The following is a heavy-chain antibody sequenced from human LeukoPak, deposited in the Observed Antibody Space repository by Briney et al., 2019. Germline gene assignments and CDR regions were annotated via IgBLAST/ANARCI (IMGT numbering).Heavy chain of an antibody. V-gene: IGHV1-8*03. Sequence: ASVKVSFKASGYTFTSYDINWVRQATGQGLEWMGWMNPNSGNTGYAQKFQGRVTIPRNTSISTPYMELSSLRAEETPGYYCARCLEGNFDYWGQGTLLTVSS. J-gene: IGHJ4*02. CDR1: GYTFTSYD. CDR2: MNPNSGNT. D-gene: IGHD5/OR15-5a*01. CDR3: ARCLEGNFDY.